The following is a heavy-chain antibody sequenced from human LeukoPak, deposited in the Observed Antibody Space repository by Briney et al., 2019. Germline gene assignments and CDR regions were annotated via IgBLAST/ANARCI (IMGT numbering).Heavy chain of an antibody. V-gene: IGHV3-23*01. CDR1: GFTFSSYA. CDR3: AKDGRVGYSSSWSNY. J-gene: IGHJ4*02. CDR2: ISGTGGST. D-gene: IGHD6-13*01. Sequence: GGSLRLSCAASGFTFSSYAMSWVRQAPGKGLEWVSAISGTGGSTHYADSVKGRFTISRDNSKNTLYLQMNSLGAEDTAVYYCAKDGRVGYSSSWSNYWGQGTLVTVSS.